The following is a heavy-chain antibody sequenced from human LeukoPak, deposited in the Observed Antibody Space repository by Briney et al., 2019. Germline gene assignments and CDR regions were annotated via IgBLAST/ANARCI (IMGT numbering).Heavy chain of an antibody. CDR2: IKQDGSEK. CDR3: ARDAPGAFDI. CDR1: GFTFSSYW. Sequence: GGSLRLSCAAPGFTFSSYWMSWVRQAPGKGLEWVANIKQDGSEKYYVDSVKGRFTISRDNAKNSLYLQMNSLRAEDTAVYYCARDAPGAFDIWGQGTMVTVSS. V-gene: IGHV3-7*01. J-gene: IGHJ3*02.